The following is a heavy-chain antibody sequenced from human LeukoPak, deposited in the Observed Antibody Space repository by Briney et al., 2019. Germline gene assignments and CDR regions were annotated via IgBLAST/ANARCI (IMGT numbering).Heavy chain of an antibody. CDR1: GFTFTTYS. V-gene: IGHV5-51*01. CDR3: ARHSCYDS. CDR2: IYAGDSST. Sequence: GESLKISCKGSGFTFTTYSFAWVRQMPGKGLEWMGVIYAGDSSTRYSPSFQGQVTISVDKSISTAYLQWSSLNASDSAIYYCARHSCYDSWGQGTLVTVSS. J-gene: IGHJ4*02. D-gene: IGHD3-16*01.